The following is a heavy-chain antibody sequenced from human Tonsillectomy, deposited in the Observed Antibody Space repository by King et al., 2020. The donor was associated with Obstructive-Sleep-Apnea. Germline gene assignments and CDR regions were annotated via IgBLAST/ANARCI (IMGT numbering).Heavy chain of an antibody. V-gene: IGHV4-59*08. CDR2: MYYSGNT. CDR3: ARHRGVEDYGGYGDYFDY. Sequence: QLQESGPGLVKPSETLSLTCTVSGVSISNYYWSWIRQPPGKGLEWIGYMYYSGNTNFNPSLKSRVTISSDTSMIQFSLRLSSVTAADTAVYYCARHRGVEDYGGYGDYFDYWGQGTLVTVSS. J-gene: IGHJ4*02. D-gene: IGHD5-12*01. CDR1: GVSISNYY.